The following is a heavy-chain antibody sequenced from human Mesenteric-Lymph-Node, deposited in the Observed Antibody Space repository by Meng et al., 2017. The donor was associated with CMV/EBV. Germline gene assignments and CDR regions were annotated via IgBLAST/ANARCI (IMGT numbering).Heavy chain of an antibody. D-gene: IGHD7-27*01. V-gene: IGHV3-74*03. J-gene: IGHJ4*02. CDR3: AAWAHILAVAPTGDDY. CDR2: ISPDGSSA. Sequence: GESLKISCAASGFSFSSYWMHWVRQAPGKGLVWVSRISPDGSSAEDADSVRGRFTISRDNAKNTLYLQMNSLRVEDTAVYYCAAWAHILAVAPTGDDYWGQGTLVTVSS. CDR1: GFSFSSYW.